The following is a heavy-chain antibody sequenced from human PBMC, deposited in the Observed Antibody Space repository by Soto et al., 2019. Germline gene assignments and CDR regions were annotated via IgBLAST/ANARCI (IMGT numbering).Heavy chain of an antibody. CDR3: ARGRSRYCSSTSCYKFDY. J-gene: IGHJ4*02. CDR1: GGSFSGYY. Sequence: SETLSLTCAVYGGSFSGYYWSWIRQPPGKGLEWIGEINHSGSTNYNPSLKSRVTISVDTSKNQFSLKLSSVTAADTAVYYCARGRSRYCSSTSCYKFDYWGRGTLVTVSS. CDR2: INHSGST. V-gene: IGHV4-34*01. D-gene: IGHD2-2*02.